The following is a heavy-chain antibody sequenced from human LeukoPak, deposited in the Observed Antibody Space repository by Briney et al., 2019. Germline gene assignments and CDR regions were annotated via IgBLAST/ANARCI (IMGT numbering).Heavy chain of an antibody. V-gene: IGHV3-23*01. D-gene: IGHD3-22*01. Sequence: GGSLRLSCAASGLTFSSYAMTWVRQAPGKGLEWVSGISGSGGSTYYAYSVKGRFTISRDDSKNTLYLQMNSLRAEDTAVYYCARGSSGSTYYYMDVWGKGTTVTVSS. CDR3: ARGSSGSTYYYMDV. J-gene: IGHJ6*03. CDR1: GLTFSSYA. CDR2: ISGSGGST.